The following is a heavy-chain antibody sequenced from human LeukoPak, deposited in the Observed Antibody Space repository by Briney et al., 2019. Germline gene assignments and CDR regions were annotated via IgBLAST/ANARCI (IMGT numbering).Heavy chain of an antibody. Sequence: ASVKVSCKVSGYTLTELSMHWVRQAPGKGLEWMGGFDPEDGETIYAQKFQGRVTMTEDTSTDTAYMELSSLRSEDTAVYYCATGGIAVAGTGNWFDLWGQGTLVTVSS. CDR3: ATGGIAVAGTGNWFDL. D-gene: IGHD6-19*01. CDR2: FDPEDGET. CDR1: GYTLTELS. J-gene: IGHJ5*02. V-gene: IGHV1-24*01.